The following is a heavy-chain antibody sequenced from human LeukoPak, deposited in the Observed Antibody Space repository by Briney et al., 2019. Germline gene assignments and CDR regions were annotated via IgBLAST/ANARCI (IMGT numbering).Heavy chain of an antibody. J-gene: IGHJ4*02. V-gene: IGHV1-69*01. CDR2: IIPIFGTA. CDR3: ARGWSASSSNAYFDY. Sequence: SVKVSCKASGGTFSSYAISWVRQAPGQGLEWMGGIIPIFGTANYAQKFQGRVTTTADESTSTAYMELSSLRSEDTAVYYCARGWSASSSNAYFDYWGQGTLVTVSS. D-gene: IGHD6-6*01. CDR1: GGTFSSYA.